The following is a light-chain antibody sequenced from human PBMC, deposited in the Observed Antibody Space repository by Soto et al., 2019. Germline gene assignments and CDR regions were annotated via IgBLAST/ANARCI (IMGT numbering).Light chain of an antibody. CDR3: QHYNGWPIT. CDR1: QDVRNN. J-gene: IGKJ5*01. Sequence: EIVLTQSPATLSVSPGESGTLSCRASQDVRNNLAWYQQKPGQAPRLLVYDASTTATGIPARFSGSGSGTEFTLSISSLQSEDFAVYFCQHYNGWPITFGQGTRLDIQ. CDR2: DAS. V-gene: IGKV3D-15*01.